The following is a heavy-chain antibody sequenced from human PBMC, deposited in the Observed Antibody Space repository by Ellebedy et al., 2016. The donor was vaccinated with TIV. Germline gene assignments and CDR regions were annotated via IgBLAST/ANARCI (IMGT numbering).Heavy chain of an antibody. Sequence: GESLKISCAASGFTVGNNFMSWVRQAPGKGLEWVSLIYSGGSTDYADSVKGRFTISRDSSKNTLYLQMNSLRAEDTAMYYCAMKTDTGTSGDYWGQGTPVTVSS. CDR3: AMKTDTGTSGDY. V-gene: IGHV3-53*01. D-gene: IGHD1-1*01. CDR2: IYSGGST. J-gene: IGHJ4*02. CDR1: GFTVGNNF.